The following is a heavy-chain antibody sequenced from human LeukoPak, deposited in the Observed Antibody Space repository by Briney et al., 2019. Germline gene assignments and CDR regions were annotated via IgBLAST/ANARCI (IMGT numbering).Heavy chain of an antibody. CDR1: GFTFSSYG. CDR3: ARGAYQLLRGYSYGHFDY. J-gene: IGHJ4*02. Sequence: PGRSLRLSCAASGFTFSSYGMHWVRQAPGKGLEWVAVIWYDGSNKYYADSVKGRFTISRDNSKSTLYLQMNSLGAEDTAVYYCARGAYQLLRGYSYGHFDYWGQGPLVTVSS. D-gene: IGHD5-18*01. V-gene: IGHV3-33*01. CDR2: IWYDGSNK.